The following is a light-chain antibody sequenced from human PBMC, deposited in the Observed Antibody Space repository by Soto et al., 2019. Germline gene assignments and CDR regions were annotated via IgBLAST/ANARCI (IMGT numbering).Light chain of an antibody. J-gene: IGKJ1*01. CDR3: QQYNSYSWT. V-gene: IGKV1D-16*01. CDR1: QAISSL. Sequence: DIQMTQSPSSVSASVGDRVTITCRASQAISSLLAWYQQKQAKAPKILIYDASTLQSGVPSRFSGSGSGTDCALTISSLKTDDFATYYCQQYNSYSWTFGQGTKVDIK. CDR2: DAS.